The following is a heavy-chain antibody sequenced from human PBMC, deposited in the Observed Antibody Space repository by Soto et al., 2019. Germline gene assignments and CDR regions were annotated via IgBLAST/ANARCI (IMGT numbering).Heavy chain of an antibody. J-gene: IGHJ4*02. CDR1: GYTFTCDY. CDR2: INPNSGGT. V-gene: IGHV1-2*02. Sequence: QVQLVQSGAEVNKPGASVKVSCKASGYTFTCDYMHWVRQAPGQGLEWMGWINPNSGGTNYAQKFPGRVTMTRDTSSSTAYMELSMLRSDDTAVDYCARGGYIDSEYFDYWCQGALVTVS. CDR3: ARGGYIDSEYFDY. D-gene: IGHD3-9*01.